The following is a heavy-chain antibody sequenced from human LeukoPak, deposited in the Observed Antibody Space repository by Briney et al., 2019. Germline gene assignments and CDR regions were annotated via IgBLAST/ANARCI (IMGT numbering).Heavy chain of an antibody. CDR2: ISSSSSYI. D-gene: IGHD3-22*01. CDR3: ARDGSSEYYYDSSGYYGY. Sequence: GGPLRLSCAASGFTFSSYSMNWVRQAPGKGLEWVSSISSSSSYIYYADSVKGRFTISRDNAKNSLYLQMNSLRAEDTAVYYCARDGSSEYYYDSSGYYGYWGQGTLVTVSS. V-gene: IGHV3-21*01. J-gene: IGHJ4*02. CDR1: GFTFSSYS.